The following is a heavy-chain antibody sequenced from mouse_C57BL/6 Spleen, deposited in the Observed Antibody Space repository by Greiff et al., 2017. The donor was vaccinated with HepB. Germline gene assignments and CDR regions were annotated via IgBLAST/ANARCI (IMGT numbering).Heavy chain of an antibody. CDR3: ARSSANWDVGWYFDV. CDR1: GYTFTSYG. V-gene: IGHV1-81*01. CDR2: IYPRSGNT. Sequence: QVHVKQSGAELARPGASVKLSCKASGYTFTSYGISWVKQRTGQGLEWIGEIYPRSGNTYYNEKFKGKATLTADKSSSTAYMELRSLTSEDSAVYFCARSSANWDVGWYFDVWGTGTTVTVSS. J-gene: IGHJ1*03. D-gene: IGHD4-1*01.